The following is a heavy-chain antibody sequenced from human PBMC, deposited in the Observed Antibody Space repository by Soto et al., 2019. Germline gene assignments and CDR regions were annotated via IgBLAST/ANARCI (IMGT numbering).Heavy chain of an antibody. Sequence: QMQLQESGPGLVKTSETLSLTCTVSGGSIRESGLYWGWIRQSPGKGLEWLGSIFFSGRTHYNPSPKSRVSISIDASKNQFSLNVISVTAADTGVYYCVRSLMDVWGKGTTVTVSS. J-gene: IGHJ6*03. CDR2: IFFSGRT. CDR1: GGSIRESGLY. CDR3: VRSLMDV. V-gene: IGHV4-39*01.